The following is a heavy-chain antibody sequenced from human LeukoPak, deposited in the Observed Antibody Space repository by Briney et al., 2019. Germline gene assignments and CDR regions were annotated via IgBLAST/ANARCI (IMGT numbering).Heavy chain of an antibody. CDR2: IYYSGST. V-gene: IGHV4-59*01. Sequence: SETLSLTCTVSGGSISSYYWSWIRQPPGKGLEWIGYIYYSGSTNYNPSLKSRVTISVDTSKNQFSLKLSSVTAADTAVYYCARGAPLRFLEWLLPFDYWGQGTLVTVSS. J-gene: IGHJ4*02. D-gene: IGHD3-3*01. CDR1: GGSISSYY. CDR3: ARGAPLRFLEWLLPFDY.